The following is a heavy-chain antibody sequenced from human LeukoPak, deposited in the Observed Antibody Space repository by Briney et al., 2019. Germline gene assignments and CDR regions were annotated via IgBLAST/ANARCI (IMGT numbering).Heavy chain of an antibody. Sequence: ASVKVSCKASGYTFTSYGISWVRQAPGQGLEWMGWISAYNGNTNYAQKLQGRVTMTTDTSTSTAYMELRSLRSDDTAVYYCARPLLVPFQINTGFDPWGQGPLVTVSS. V-gene: IGHV1-18*01. CDR3: ARPLLVPFQINTGFDP. J-gene: IGHJ5*02. CDR2: ISAYNGNT. CDR1: GYTFTSYG. D-gene: IGHD2-15*01.